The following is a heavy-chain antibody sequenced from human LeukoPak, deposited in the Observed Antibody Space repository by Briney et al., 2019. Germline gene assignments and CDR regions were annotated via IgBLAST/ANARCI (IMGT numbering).Heavy chain of an antibody. CDR3: AKDRSGSYSQGLDY. CDR1: GFIFSSYG. Sequence: GGSLRLSCAASGFIFSSYGMHWVRQAPGKGLEWVAFIRYDGTNKYYADSVKGRFTISRDNSKNTLYLQMNSLRAGDTAVYYCAKDRSGSYSQGLDYWGQGTLVTVSS. J-gene: IGHJ4*02. D-gene: IGHD1-26*01. V-gene: IGHV3-30*02. CDR2: IRYDGTNK.